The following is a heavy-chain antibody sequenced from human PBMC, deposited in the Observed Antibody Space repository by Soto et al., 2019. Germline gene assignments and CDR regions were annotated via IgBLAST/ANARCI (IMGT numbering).Heavy chain of an antibody. CDR2: FDPEDVET. CDR1: GYTLTELS. V-gene: IGHV1-24*01. D-gene: IGHD6-6*01. Sequence: ASVKVSCKVSGYTLTELSMHWVRQAPGKGLEWMGGFDPEDVETIYAQKFQGRVTMPEDTSQATAYMELSRLRSEDTAVYYSATDLREYSRSATWDNWGQGTWVTV. J-gene: IGHJ4*02. CDR3: ATDLREYSRSATWDN.